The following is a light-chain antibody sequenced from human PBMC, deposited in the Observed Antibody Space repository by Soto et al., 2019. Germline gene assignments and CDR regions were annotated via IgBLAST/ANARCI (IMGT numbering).Light chain of an antibody. CDR3: QQYDSSLT. V-gene: IGKV3-20*01. J-gene: IGKJ1*01. Sequence: VLPRAPGTLRSSPGQSATLSCRAGRSVGTHLAWYQHKGGLAPRLLIYGASNRATGIPDRFSGSGSGTDFTRPITRLEPEDFAVYYCQQYDSSLTFGQGTKVDIK. CDR1: RSVGTH. CDR2: GAS.